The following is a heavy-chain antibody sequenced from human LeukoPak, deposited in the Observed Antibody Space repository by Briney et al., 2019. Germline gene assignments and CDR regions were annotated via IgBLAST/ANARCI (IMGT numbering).Heavy chain of an antibody. V-gene: IGHV3-21*01. J-gene: IGHJ4*02. CDR2: ISSSSSYI. CDR3: ARTPYGDPYFDY. D-gene: IGHD4-17*01. Sequence: GGSLRLSCAASGFTFSSYSMNWVRQAPGKGLEWVSSISSSSSYIYYADSVKGRFTISRDNSKNTLYLQMNSLRAEDTAVYYCARTPYGDPYFDYWGQGTLVTVSS. CDR1: GFTFSSYS.